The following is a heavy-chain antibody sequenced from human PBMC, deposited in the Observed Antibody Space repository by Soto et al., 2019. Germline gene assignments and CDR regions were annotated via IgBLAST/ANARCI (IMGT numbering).Heavy chain of an antibody. V-gene: IGHV4-30-2*01. J-gene: IGHJ4*02. D-gene: IGHD1-20*01. Sequence: SETLSLTCAVSGASISGGGNSWNWIRQPPGKGLEWIGYVHHTGSTYYTPSLKSRVTIPLDRSKNQFSLKLTSVTAADTAVYYCARTDVYTSQGDYFDFWGQGALVTVSS. CDR1: GASISGGGNS. CDR3: ARTDVYTSQGDYFDF. CDR2: VHHTGST.